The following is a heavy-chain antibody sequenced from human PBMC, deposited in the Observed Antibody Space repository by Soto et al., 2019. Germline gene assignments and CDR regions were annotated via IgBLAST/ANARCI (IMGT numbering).Heavy chain of an antibody. V-gene: IGHV1-69*01. J-gene: IGHJ4*02. CDR3: AREGGFSERQHSDS. D-gene: IGHD3-3*01. CDR1: GDTFSRYA. Sequence: VQLVQSGAEVKKPGSSVKVSCKASGDTFSRYAISWVRQAPGQGLEWMGGIKPIFGTTNYAQKFRGRVTITADESTGTAYMELISLRFEDTAVYYCAREGGFSERQHSDSWGQGTLVTVSS. CDR2: IKPIFGTT.